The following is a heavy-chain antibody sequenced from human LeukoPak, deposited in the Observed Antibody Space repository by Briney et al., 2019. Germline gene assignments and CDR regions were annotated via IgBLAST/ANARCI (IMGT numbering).Heavy chain of an antibody. Sequence: GESLKISCETSGYSFTNYWIGWVRQMPGKGLEFMGIIYPGDSDTRYTPSFQGQVTISADKSIHTAYLQWTSLQASDTAMYYRARGPVEGGSSLYYFDYWGQGTLVTVSS. D-gene: IGHD6-6*01. CDR2: IYPGDSDT. CDR3: ARGPVEGGSSLYYFDY. CDR1: GYSFTNYW. V-gene: IGHV5-51*01. J-gene: IGHJ4*02.